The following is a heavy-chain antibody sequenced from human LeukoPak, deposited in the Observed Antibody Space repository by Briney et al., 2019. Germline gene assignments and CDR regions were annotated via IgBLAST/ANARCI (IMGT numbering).Heavy chain of an antibody. CDR1: GYSFINYW. V-gene: IGHV5-51*01. D-gene: IGHD2-15*01. CDR3: ARMRVVGATDGMDV. J-gene: IGHJ6*04. Sequence: PGESLQISCKGSGYSFINYWIGWVRQMPRKGLEWMGIIYPGDSDTRYSPSFQGQVTISADKSITTAYLQWRSLKASDTAIYYCARMRVVGATDGMDVWGKGTTVTVSS. CDR2: IYPGDSDT.